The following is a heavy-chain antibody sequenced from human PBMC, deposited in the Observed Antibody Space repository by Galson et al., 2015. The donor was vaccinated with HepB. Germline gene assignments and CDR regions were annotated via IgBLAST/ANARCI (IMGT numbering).Heavy chain of an antibody. V-gene: IGHV1-18*01. Sequence: SVKVSCKASGYTFPNYGVSWVRQAPGQGLEWMGWISGYNGNRQNAQKFQGRVTMTTDTSTNTVYLELRSLRSDDTAVYYCARDTAYGDSSLCYWGQGTLVTVSS. CDR2: ISGYNGNR. CDR1: GYTFPNYG. D-gene: IGHD4-17*01. J-gene: IGHJ4*02. CDR3: ARDTAYGDSSLCY.